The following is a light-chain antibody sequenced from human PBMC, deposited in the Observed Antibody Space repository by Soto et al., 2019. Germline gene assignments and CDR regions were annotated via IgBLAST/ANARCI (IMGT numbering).Light chain of an antibody. Sequence: QSVLTQPASVSGSPGQSITISCTGTSSDVESYNLVSWYQQHPGKAKKLMNYAVNKRPSGISSSFPGSKSGNMASLTIYGLQAEDEADYYCCSFAGSGTFYVFGTGTKVTVL. CDR2: AVN. CDR1: SSDVESYNL. V-gene: IGLV2-23*02. CDR3: CSFAGSGTFYV. J-gene: IGLJ1*01.